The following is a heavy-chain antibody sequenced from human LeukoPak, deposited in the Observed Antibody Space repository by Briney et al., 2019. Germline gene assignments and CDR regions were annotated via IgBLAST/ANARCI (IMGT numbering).Heavy chain of an antibody. CDR3: WSAGGSSGYYFDY. D-gene: IGHD3-22*01. CDR2: INPNSGGT. Sequence: ASVKVSCKASGYTFTGYYMHWVRQAPGQGLEWMGRINPNSGGTNYAQKFQGRVTMTRDTSISTAYMELSRLRSDDTAVYYCWSAGGSSGYYFDYWGKGTLVTVSS. CDR1: GYTFTGYY. J-gene: IGHJ4*02. V-gene: IGHV1-2*06.